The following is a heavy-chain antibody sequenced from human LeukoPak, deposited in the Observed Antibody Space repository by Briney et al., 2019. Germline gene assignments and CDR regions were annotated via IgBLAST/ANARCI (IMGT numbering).Heavy chain of an antibody. D-gene: IGHD3-22*01. CDR2: INPDGSTT. Sequence: GESLRLSCAASGFTFSRYWIHWVRQAPGMGLEWVSRINPDGSTTTYADSVKGRFTISRDNAKNTVYLQMNSLRAEDTAVYYCARVLSGSWDWFDPWGQGTLVTVSS. J-gene: IGHJ5*02. CDR3: ARVLSGSWDWFDP. V-gene: IGHV3-74*01. CDR1: GFTFSRYW.